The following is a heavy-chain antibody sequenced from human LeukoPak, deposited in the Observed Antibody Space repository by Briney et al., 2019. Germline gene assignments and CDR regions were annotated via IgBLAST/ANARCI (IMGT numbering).Heavy chain of an antibody. Sequence: ASVKVSCKASGYTFTSYGISWVRQAPGQGLEWMGWISAYNGNTNYAQKLQGRVTMTTDTSTSTAYMELRSLRSDDTAVYYCAREDIVVVPAARDYYYSYGMDVWGQGTTVTVSS. CDR2: ISAYNGNT. CDR3: AREDIVVVPAARDYYYSYGMDV. D-gene: IGHD2-2*01. J-gene: IGHJ6*02. CDR1: GYTFTSYG. V-gene: IGHV1-18*01.